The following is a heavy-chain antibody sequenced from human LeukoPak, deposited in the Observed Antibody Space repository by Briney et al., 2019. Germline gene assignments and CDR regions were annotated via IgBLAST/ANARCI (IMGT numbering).Heavy chain of an antibody. D-gene: IGHD4-23*01. Sequence: SETLSLTCIVSGGSISSYYWNWIRQSAGKGLEWIGRIYTSGSTNYNPSLKSRATISVDTSKNQFSLKLSSVTAADTAVYYCARDDYGGNSGYWGQGTLVTVSS. CDR2: IYTSGST. J-gene: IGHJ4*02. CDR3: ARDDYGGNSGY. V-gene: IGHV4-4*07. CDR1: GGSISSYY.